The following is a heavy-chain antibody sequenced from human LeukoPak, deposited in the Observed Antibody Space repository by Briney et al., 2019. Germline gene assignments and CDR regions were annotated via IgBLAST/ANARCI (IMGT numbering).Heavy chain of an antibody. V-gene: IGHV3-48*01. D-gene: IGHD2-15*01. Sequence: GGSLRLSCAASGFPLSSYSINWARQAPGKGLEWVSCISSSGSAIYYVDSVKGRFTVSRDNAKNSLFLQMNSPRAEDTAVYYCVRVKGSYFDYWGQGALVTVSS. CDR3: VRVKGSYFDY. CDR1: GFPLSSYS. CDR2: ISSSGSAI. J-gene: IGHJ4*02.